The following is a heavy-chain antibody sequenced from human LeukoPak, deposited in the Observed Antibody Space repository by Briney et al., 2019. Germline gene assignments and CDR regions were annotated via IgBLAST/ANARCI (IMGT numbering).Heavy chain of an antibody. J-gene: IGHJ4*02. CDR1: GFTFSSYG. V-gene: IGHV3-30*02. CDR2: VRSDGSVE. CDR3: AKDLGTLISGTYYYYFDY. Sequence: GGSLRLSCAASGFTFSSYGMHWVRQAPGKGLEWVAFVRSDGSVEYYVDSVKGRFTISRDNSKNTLYLQMNSLRAEDSAVYYCAKDLGTLISGTYYYYFDYWGQGTLVTVSS. D-gene: IGHD3-10*01.